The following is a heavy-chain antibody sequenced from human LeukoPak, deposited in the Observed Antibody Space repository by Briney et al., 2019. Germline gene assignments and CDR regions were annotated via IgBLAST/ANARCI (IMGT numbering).Heavy chain of an antibody. CDR2: IYYSVST. CDR1: GGSISSGGYY. J-gene: IGHJ5*02. V-gene: IGHV4-31*03. Sequence: SQTLSLTCTVSGGSISSGGYYWSWIRQHPGKGLEWIGYIYYSVSTYYNPSLKSRVTISVDTSKNQFSLKLRSVTAADTAVYYCARGSSDSSGYYGFRPWGFDPWGQGTLVTVSS. CDR3: ARGSSDSSGYYGFRPWGFDP. D-gene: IGHD3-22*01.